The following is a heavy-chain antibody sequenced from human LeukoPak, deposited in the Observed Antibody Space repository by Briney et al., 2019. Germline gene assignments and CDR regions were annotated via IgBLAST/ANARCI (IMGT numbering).Heavy chain of an antibody. CDR2: MNSDGTTT. J-gene: IGHJ4*02. CDR1: GFTFSDHW. D-gene: IGHD6-19*01. Sequence: PGGSLRLSCAASGFTFSDHWMHWVRQVPGKGLLWVARMNSDGTTTNYADSVKGRLTISRDNAENTLFLQMNSLGADDTAVYYCARAGWYRFDYWGQGTLSPSPQ. CDR3: ARAGWYRFDY. V-gene: IGHV3-74*01.